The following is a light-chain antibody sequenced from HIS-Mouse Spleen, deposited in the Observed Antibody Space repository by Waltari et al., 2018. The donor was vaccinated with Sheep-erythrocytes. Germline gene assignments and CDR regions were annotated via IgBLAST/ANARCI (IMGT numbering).Light chain of an antibody. CDR1: XGXLYSSXKRNY. CDR3: QQYYSXLT. J-gene: IGKJ4*01. Sequence: DIVMTXSXXSLAVSLGXXXTIXCXXSXGXLYSSXKRNYLAWYQXKPGPPPKLLIYXASTRKSGVPDRXSGSXSGTDFTLTISSLQAEDVAXYYCQQYYSXLTFGGGTKVEIK. CDR2: XAS. V-gene: IGKV4-1*01.